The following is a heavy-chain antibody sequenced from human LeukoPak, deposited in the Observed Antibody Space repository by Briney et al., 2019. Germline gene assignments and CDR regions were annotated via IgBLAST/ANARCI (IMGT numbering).Heavy chain of an antibody. J-gene: IGHJ4*02. CDR3: ARAQYSSGD. V-gene: IGHV3-23*01. D-gene: IGHD6-19*01. Sequence: PGGSLRLSCAASAFTFSTYAMSWVRQAPGKGLEWVSTVTNSGGHTYYADSVKGRFTISRDNSKNTLYLQMNSLRDEDTAVYYCARAQYSSGDWGPGTLVTVSS. CDR2: VTNSGGHT. CDR1: AFTFSTYA.